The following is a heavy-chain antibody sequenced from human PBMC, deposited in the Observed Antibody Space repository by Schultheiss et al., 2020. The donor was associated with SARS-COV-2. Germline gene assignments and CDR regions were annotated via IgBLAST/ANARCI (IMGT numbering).Heavy chain of an antibody. CDR1: GFTFDDYA. Sequence: GGSLRLSCAASGFTFDDYAMHWVRQAPGKGLEWVSGISWNSGSIGYADSVKGRFTISRDNAKNSLYLQMNSLRAEDTAVYYCASGESDDAFDIWGQGTMVTVSS. CDR3: ASGESDDAFDI. CDR2: ISWNSGSI. V-gene: IGHV3-9*01. J-gene: IGHJ3*02. D-gene: IGHD3-10*01.